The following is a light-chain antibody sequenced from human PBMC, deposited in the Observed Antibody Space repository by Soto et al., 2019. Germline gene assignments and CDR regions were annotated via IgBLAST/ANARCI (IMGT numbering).Light chain of an antibody. V-gene: IGKV3-20*01. CDR1: QSVSNNY. CDR3: QQYGSSGT. J-gene: IGKJ1*01. CDR2: GAS. Sequence: ESVLMQSPGTLSLSPGERATLSCRASQSVSNNYLAWYQQKPGQAPRLLIYGASNRATGIPDRFSGSGSGTDFTLTISRLEPEDFAVYYCQQYGSSGTFGQGTKVDIK.